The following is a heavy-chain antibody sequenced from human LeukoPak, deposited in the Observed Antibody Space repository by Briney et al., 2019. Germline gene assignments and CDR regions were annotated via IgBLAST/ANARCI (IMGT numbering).Heavy chain of an antibody. Sequence: PGGSLRLSCAASGFTFSDYYMSWIRQAPGKGLEWVSYISSSGSSIYYADSVKGRFTISRDNAKNSLYLQMNSLRAEDTAVYYCARGFEYCSGGSCYWSWFDPWGQGTLVTVSS. D-gene: IGHD2-15*01. J-gene: IGHJ5*02. CDR1: GFTFSDYY. V-gene: IGHV3-11*01. CDR3: ARGFEYCSGGSCYWSWFDP. CDR2: ISSSGSSI.